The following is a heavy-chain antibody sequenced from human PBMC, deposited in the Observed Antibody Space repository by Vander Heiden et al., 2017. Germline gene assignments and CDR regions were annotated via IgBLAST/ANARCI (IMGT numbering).Heavy chain of an antibody. CDR3: AKYRFGESTYYYYGMDV. J-gene: IGHJ6*02. CDR2: ISGSGGST. Sequence: EVQLLESGGGLVQPGGSLRLSCAAPGLTFSSYAMSWVRQAPGKGLEWVSAISGSGGSTYYADSVKGRFTISRDNSKNTLYLQMNSLRAEDTAVYYCAKYRFGESTYYYYGMDVWGQGTTVTVSS. V-gene: IGHV3-23*01. D-gene: IGHD3-10*01. CDR1: GLTFSSYA.